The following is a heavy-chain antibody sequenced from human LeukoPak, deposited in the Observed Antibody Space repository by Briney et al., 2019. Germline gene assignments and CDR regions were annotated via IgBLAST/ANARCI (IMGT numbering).Heavy chain of an antibody. CDR1: GESISSSNW. CDR2: IYHSGST. V-gene: IGHV4-4*02. J-gene: IGHJ3*02. Sequence: SGTLSLTCAVSGESISSSNWWSWVRQAPGKGLEWIGYIYHSGSTYHNPSLKSRVTISVDRSKNQFSLKLSSVTAADTAVYYCARPRVSISDAFDIWGQGTMVTVSS. D-gene: IGHD6-6*01. CDR3: ARPRVSISDAFDI.